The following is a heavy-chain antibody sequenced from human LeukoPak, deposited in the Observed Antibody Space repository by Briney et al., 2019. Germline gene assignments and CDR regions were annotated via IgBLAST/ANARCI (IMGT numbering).Heavy chain of an antibody. CDR3: ARHRGGSGSDNAFDI. CDR2: IYYSGST. V-gene: IGHV4-39*01. Sequence: SETLSLTCTVSGGSISTSSYYWGWIRQPPGKGLEWIGSIYYSGSTYYNASLKSRVTISVDTSKNQLSLKLSSVTAADTAVYFCARHRGGSGSDNAFDIWGQGTMVTVSS. D-gene: IGHD3-10*01. J-gene: IGHJ3*02. CDR1: GGSISTSSYY.